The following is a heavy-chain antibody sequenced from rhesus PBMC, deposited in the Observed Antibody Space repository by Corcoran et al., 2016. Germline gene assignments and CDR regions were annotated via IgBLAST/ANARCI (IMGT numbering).Heavy chain of an antibody. CDR3: ARGGTGVIIIFDY. CDR1: GYSISSGYG. J-gene: IGHJ4*01. V-gene: IGHV4-122*02. Sequence: QLQLQESGPGLVKPSETLSLTCAVSGYSISSGYGWSWIRQPPGKGLEWIGYISYSGSTSYNPSLKSLVTISRDTSKNQFSRKLSSVTAADTAVYYCARGGTGVIIIFDYWGQGVLVTVSS. CDR2: ISYSGST. D-gene: IGHD3-34*01.